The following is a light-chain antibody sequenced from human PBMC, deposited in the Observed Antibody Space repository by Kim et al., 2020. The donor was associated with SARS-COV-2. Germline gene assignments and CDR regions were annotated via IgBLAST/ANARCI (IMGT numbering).Light chain of an antibody. J-gene: IGLJ2*01. CDR3: QLWDTDSHHVV. Sequence: APGKTAKITREGGNIETKSVNWYQQKPSQAPILVIYYDGDRPSGIPARFSGSKSGNAATLTISRVEAGDEADYYCQLWDTDSHHVVFGRGTQLTVL. CDR1: NIETKS. V-gene: IGLV3-21*04. CDR2: YDG.